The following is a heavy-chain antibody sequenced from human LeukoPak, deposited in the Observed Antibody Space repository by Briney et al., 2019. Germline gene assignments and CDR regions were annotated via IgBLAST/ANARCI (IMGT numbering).Heavy chain of an antibody. V-gene: IGHV3-23*01. Sequence: QPGGSLTLSCAASGFTFTSYAMTWVRQAPGKGLDWVSGISGSGGTTKYADSVKGRFTISRDNSKRKVYLQMDSLRAEDTAIYYCAKTRGYYYERSSFFDYWGQGTLVTVSS. D-gene: IGHD3-22*01. CDR1: GFTFTSYA. CDR3: AKTRGYYYERSSFFDY. J-gene: IGHJ4*02. CDR2: ISGSGGTT.